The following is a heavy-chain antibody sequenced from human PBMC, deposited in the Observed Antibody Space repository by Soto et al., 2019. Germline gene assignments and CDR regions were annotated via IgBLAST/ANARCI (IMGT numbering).Heavy chain of an antibody. D-gene: IGHD2-2*01. J-gene: IGHJ5*02. CDR3: AKEKISTSCCNWFDP. V-gene: IGHV3-23*01. Sequence: ETLSLTCTVSGGSISSYYWSWVRQAPGKGLEWVSAISGSGGSTYYADSVKGRFTISRDNSKNTLYLQMNSLRAEDTAVYYCAKEKISTSCCNWFDPWGQGTLVTVSS. CDR1: GGSISSYY. CDR2: ISGSGGST.